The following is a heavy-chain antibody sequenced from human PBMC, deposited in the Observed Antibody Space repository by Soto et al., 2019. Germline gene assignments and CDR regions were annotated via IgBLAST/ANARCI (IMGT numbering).Heavy chain of an antibody. J-gene: IGHJ6*02. CDR3: ARADRTLVTSYGLDV. D-gene: IGHD2-21*02. CDR1: GGSFSGFY. V-gene: IGHV4-34*01. Sequence: LSLTCAVSGGSFSGFYWTWIRQPPGEGLEWIGEINHSGTTNFNPSLRSRLTISLDSSKKHFSLKLTSMTAADAAVYYCARADRTLVTSYGLDVWGQGTTVTGSS. CDR2: INHSGTT.